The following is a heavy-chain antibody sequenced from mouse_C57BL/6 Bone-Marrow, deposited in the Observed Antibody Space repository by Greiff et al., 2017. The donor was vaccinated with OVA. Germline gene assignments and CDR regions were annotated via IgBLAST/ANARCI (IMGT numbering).Heavy chain of an antibody. V-gene: IGHV10-1*01. Sequence: VQLKESGGGLVQPKGSLKLSCAASGFSFNTYAMNWFRRAPGRVWEWVARIRSKSNNYATYYADSVKDRFTISRDDSESMLYLQMNNLKTEDTAMYYCVSMVTTEAWFAYWGQGTLVTVSA. J-gene: IGHJ3*01. CDR1: GFSFNTYA. CDR2: IRSKSNNYAT. CDR3: VSMVTTEAWFAY. D-gene: IGHD2-2*01.